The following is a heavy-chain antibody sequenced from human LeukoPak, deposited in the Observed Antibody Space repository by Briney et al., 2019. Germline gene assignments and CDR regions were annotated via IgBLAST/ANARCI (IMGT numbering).Heavy chain of an antibody. V-gene: IGHV4-59*01. CDR1: GGSISSYF. CDR3: ARGYYDILSGYQFDL. J-gene: IGHJ4*02. CDR2: VSYSGST. Sequence: PSETLSLTCTVSGGSISSYFWSWVRQPPGKGLEWIGYVSYSGSTNYNPSLKSRLTISVDTSKNQFSLKLSPVTAADTAVYYCARGYYDILSGYQFDLWGQGTLVTVSS. D-gene: IGHD3-9*01.